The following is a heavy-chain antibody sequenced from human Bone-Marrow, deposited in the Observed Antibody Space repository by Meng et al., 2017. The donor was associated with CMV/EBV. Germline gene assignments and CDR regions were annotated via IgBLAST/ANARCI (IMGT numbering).Heavy chain of an antibody. D-gene: IGHD2-2*01. CDR3: AYLASAARPY. CDR1: GLTFSHAW. J-gene: IGHJ4*02. CDR2: ISISGHHT. V-gene: IGHV3-23*01. Sequence: GESLKISCAVSGLTFSHAWMSWVRQAPGKGLEWVSGISISGHHTYYADSVKGKFIISRDNSKNTLYLQMNSLRAEDTAVYYCAYLASAARPYWGQGTLVTVSS.